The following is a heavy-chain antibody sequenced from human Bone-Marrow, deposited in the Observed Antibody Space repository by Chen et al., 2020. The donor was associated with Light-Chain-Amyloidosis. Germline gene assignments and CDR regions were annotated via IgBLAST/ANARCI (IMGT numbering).Heavy chain of an antibody. CDR2: IKEDGREK. D-gene: IGHD3-16*01. J-gene: IGHJ3*02. V-gene: IGHV3-7*01. Sequence: EVQLVESGGGLVQAGGSLRLSCAASGFTFSRYWVSWVRQAPGKGLEWVTNIKEDGREKYSVDSVKGRFTISRDNAKNSVYLQMNSLKDEDTALYYCASYNGGAALNIWGQGTMVTVSS. CDR3: ASYNGGAALNI. CDR1: GFTFSRYW.